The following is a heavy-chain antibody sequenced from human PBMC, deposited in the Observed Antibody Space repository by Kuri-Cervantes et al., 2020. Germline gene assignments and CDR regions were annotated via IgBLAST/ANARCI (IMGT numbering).Heavy chain of an antibody. CDR2: IYYSGST. CDR1: GGSISSYY. D-gene: IGHD3-10*01. CDR3: ARDLRLLWFGESGPYYYGMDV. Sequence: SETLSLTCTVSGGSISSYYWSWIRQPPGEGLEWIGYIYYSGSTNYNPSLKSRVTISVDTSKNQFSLKLSSVTAADTAVYYCARDLRLLWFGESGPYYYGMDVWGQGTTVTVSS. V-gene: IGHV4-59*01. J-gene: IGHJ6*02.